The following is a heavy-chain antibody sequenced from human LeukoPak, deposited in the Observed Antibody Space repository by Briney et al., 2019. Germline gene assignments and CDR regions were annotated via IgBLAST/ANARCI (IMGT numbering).Heavy chain of an antibody. J-gene: IGHJ4*02. D-gene: IGHD6-13*01. CDR2: IIPIFGTA. V-gene: IGHV1-69*13. Sequence: PRASVKVSCKTSGYTFTIYGISWVRQAPGQGLEWMGGIIPIFGTANYAQKFQGRVTITADESTSTAYMELSSLRSEDTAVYYCAREGAAAEFDYWGQGTLVTVSS. CDR3: AREGAAAEFDY. CDR1: GYTFTIYG.